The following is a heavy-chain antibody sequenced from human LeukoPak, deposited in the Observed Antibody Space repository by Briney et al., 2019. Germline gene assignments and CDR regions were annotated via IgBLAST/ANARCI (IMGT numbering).Heavy chain of an antibody. CDR2: IYYSGST. CDR1: GDSISSYY. J-gene: IGHJ4*02. Sequence: SETLSLTCSVSGDSISSYYWSWIRQPPGKGLEWIGYIYYSGSTNYNPSLKRRVTISLDRSKNQFSLRLSSVTAAETAVYYCARYSDYFYYFDYWGQGTLVTVSS. V-gene: IGHV4-59*01. D-gene: IGHD3-16*01. CDR3: ARYSDYFYYFDY.